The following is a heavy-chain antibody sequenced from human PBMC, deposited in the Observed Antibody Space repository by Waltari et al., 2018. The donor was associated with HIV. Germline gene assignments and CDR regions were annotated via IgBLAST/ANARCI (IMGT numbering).Heavy chain of an antibody. Sequence: AESGGRLIQPGGSLGLSCTASNFSVSGKHVTWIRQAPGGSLEWVAVIYPDDTTHYADSVSGRFTISRAKFRTTVLLLMNGLFVDDTATYFCATGVRYYGPWGQGTRVTVSS. CDR1: NFSVSGKH. J-gene: IGHJ5*02. V-gene: IGHV3-53*01. CDR2: IYPDDTT. CDR3: ATGVRYYGP. D-gene: IGHD3-10*01.